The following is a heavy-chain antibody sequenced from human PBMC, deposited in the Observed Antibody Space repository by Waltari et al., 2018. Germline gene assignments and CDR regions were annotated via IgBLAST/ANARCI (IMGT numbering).Heavy chain of an antibody. D-gene: IGHD2-2*01. CDR2: ISADRSVT. J-gene: IGHJ4*02. CDR3: AKGCNFGSRCYYTDS. CDR1: GFTFSSNG. Sequence: QVQVVESGGGVVQPGRSLRLSCAASGFTFSSNGMHWVRQAPGKGLEWEAIISADRSVTHYEDSVQGRFTVSRDNSNNMLYLQMNSLTAEDTAMYDCAKGCNFGSRCYYTDSWGQGTLVTVSS. V-gene: IGHV3-30*18.